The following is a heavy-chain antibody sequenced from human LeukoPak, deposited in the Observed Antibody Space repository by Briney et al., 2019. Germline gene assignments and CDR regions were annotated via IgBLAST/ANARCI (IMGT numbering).Heavy chain of an antibody. J-gene: IGHJ6*03. D-gene: IGHD2-8*01. CDR2: IYPDDSDT. Sequence: GESLKISCKGSGYTFSSYWNGWVRQMPGKGLEWMGIIYPDDSDTRYSPSFQGQVTTSADKSISTAYLQWSSLKASDTAMYYCARLAYCSNDVCYSNYYYSMDVWGKGTTVTVSS. CDR3: ARLAYCSNDVCYSNYYYSMDV. V-gene: IGHV5-51*01. CDR1: GYTFSSYW.